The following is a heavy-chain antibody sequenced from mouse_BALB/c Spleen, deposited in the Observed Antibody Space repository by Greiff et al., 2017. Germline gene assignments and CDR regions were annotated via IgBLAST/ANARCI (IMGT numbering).Heavy chain of an antibody. Sequence: QVQLQQPGAELVKPGASVKLSCKASGYTFTSYWMHWVKQRPGQGLEWIGEINPSNGRTNYNEKFKSKATLTVDKSSSTAYMQLSSLPSEDSAVYYCAREDGYDTGYYAMDYWGQGTSVTVSS. J-gene: IGHJ4*01. CDR1: GYTFTSYW. CDR3: AREDGYDTGYYAMDY. D-gene: IGHD2-2*01. CDR2: INPSNGRT. V-gene: IGHV1S81*02.